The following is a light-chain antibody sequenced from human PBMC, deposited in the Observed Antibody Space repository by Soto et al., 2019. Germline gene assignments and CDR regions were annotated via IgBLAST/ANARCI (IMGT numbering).Light chain of an antibody. CDR3: QQRSNWPPSWT. Sequence: IVLTKSPATLSLSPGERATLSSRASQSVSSDLAWYQQKPGPAPSLLLYDASTRATGIPARFSGSGSGTDFTLTISSLEPEDFAVYYCQQRSNWPPSWTFGQGTKVDIK. J-gene: IGKJ1*01. CDR1: QSVSSD. V-gene: IGKV3-11*01. CDR2: DAS.